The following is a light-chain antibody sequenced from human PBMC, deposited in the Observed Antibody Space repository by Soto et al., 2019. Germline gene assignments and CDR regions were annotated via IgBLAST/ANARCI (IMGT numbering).Light chain of an antibody. CDR3: AAWDDSLSGVM. CDR2: RNN. V-gene: IGLV1-47*01. J-gene: IGLJ3*02. CDR1: ISNLGSNF. Sequence: QSVLTQPPSASGTPGQRVTISCSGSISNLGSNFIYWYQQLPGAAPKLLISRNNERPSGVPDRFSASKSGTSASLAISGLRSEDEADYHCAAWDDSLSGVMFGGGTKLTVL.